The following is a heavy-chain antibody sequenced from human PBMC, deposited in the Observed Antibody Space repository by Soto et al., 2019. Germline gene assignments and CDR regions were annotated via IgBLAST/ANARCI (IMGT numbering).Heavy chain of an antibody. Sequence: RLSCAASGFTCSSYGMHWVRQAPGKGLEWVAVISYDGSNKYYADSVKGRFTISRDNSKNTLYLQMNSLRAEDTAVYYCAKDSRRDGYNSQARPDYWGQGTLVTVSS. V-gene: IGHV3-30*18. J-gene: IGHJ4*02. D-gene: IGHD5-12*01. CDR2: ISYDGSNK. CDR3: AKDSRRDGYNSQARPDY. CDR1: GFTCSSYG.